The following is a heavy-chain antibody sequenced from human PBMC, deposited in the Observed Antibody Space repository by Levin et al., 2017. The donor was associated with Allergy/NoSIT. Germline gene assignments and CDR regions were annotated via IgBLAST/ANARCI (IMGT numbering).Heavy chain of an antibody. J-gene: IGHJ3*02. CDR1: GFTFSSYW. D-gene: IGHD2-21*01. CDR3: ARSNSHAFDI. CDR2: ITSDGSST. V-gene: IGHV3-74*01. Sequence: PGGSLRLSCAASGFTFSSYWMHWVRQASGKGLVWVSRITSDGSSTRYADSVKGRFTISRDNAKNTLYLQMNSLRAEDTAVYYCARSNSHAFDIWGQGTMVTVSS.